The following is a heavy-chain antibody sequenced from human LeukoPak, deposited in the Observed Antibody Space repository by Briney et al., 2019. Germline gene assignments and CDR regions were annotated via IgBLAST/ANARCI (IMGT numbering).Heavy chain of an antibody. D-gene: IGHD6-19*01. Sequence: GGSLRLSCAASGFTFRSYSMNWVRQAPGKGLEWLSYISSSSSTIYYADSAKGRFTISRDNAKNSLYLQMNSLRAEDTAVYYCARDSPRGWYDYWGQGTLVTVSS. CDR3: ARDSPRGWYDY. V-gene: IGHV3-48*01. CDR1: GFTFRSYS. CDR2: ISSSSSTI. J-gene: IGHJ4*02.